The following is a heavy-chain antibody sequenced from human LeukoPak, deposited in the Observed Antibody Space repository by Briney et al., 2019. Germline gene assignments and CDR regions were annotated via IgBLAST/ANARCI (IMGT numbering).Heavy chain of an antibody. V-gene: IGHV3-23*01. CDR2: ISSSGGST. Sequence: GGSLRLSCAASGFTFSSYAMHWVRQAPGKGLEWVSGISSSGGSTYYPDSVKGRLTISRDNSKNTLFLLMNSLRAEDTAVYYCAKDVMITFGPVMAPPFDYWGQGTLVTVSS. CDR1: GFTFSSYA. CDR3: AKDVMITFGPVMAPPFDY. D-gene: IGHD3-16*01. J-gene: IGHJ4*02.